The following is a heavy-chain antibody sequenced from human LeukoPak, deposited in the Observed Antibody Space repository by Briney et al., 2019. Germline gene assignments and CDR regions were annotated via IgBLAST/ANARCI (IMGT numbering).Heavy chain of an antibody. CDR1: GYTFTSYG. V-gene: IGHV1-18*01. J-gene: IGHJ4*02. D-gene: IGHD5-18*01. Sequence: ASVKVSCKASGYTFTSYGISWVRQAPGQGLEWMGWISAYNGNTNYAQKLQGRVTMTTDTSTSTAYMELRSLRSDDTAVYYCAREGLRYSYGPYYFDYWGQGTLVTVSS. CDR2: ISAYNGNT. CDR3: AREGLRYSYGPYYFDY.